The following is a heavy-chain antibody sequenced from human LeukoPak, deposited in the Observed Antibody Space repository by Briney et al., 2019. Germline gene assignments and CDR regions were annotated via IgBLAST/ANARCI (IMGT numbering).Heavy chain of an antibody. V-gene: IGHV1-69*13. CDR2: IIPIFGAA. J-gene: IGHJ6*03. D-gene: IGHD3-10*01. Sequence: SVKVSCKASGGTFTSYAISWVRQAPGQRLEWMGGIIPIFGAANYSQKFEGRVTITPDESTSTAYMELSSLRSEDTAVYCCARGAGQSAYYYYYYMDVWGKGTTVPVSS. CDR3: ARGAGQSAYYYYYYMDV. CDR1: GGTFTSYA.